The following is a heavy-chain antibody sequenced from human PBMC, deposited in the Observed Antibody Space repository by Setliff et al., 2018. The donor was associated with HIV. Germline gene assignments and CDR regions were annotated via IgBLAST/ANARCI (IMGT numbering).Heavy chain of an antibody. CDR1: GFTFSRNV. CDR3: ARAHDNHDSSGYSHDS. V-gene: IGHV3-23*01. CDR2: ISESGANT. J-gene: IGHJ4*02. D-gene: IGHD3-22*01. Sequence: GGSLRLSCVASGFTFSRNVINWVRQAPGKGLEWVSGISESGANTYYADSVKGRFTISRDNAKNMLFLQMNSLRAEDTAVYYCARAHDNHDSSGYSHDSWGQGSLVTVSS.